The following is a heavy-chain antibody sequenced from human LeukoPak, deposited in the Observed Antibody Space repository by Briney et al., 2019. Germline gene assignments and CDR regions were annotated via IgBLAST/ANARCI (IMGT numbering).Heavy chain of an antibody. V-gene: IGHV3-21*01. CDR3: ARDTGFDGSPYYYYYGMDV. Sequence: KPGGSLRLSCAASGFTFSSYSMNWVRQAPGKGLEWVSSISSSSSYIYYADSVKGRFTISRDNAKNSLYLQMNSLRAEDTAVYYCARDTGFDGSPYYYYYGMDVWGQGTTVTVSS. J-gene: IGHJ6*02. CDR2: ISSSSSYI. CDR1: GFTFSSYS. D-gene: IGHD3-10*01.